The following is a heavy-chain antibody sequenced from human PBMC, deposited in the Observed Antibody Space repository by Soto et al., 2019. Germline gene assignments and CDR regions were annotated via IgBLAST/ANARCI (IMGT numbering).Heavy chain of an antibody. J-gene: IGHJ4*02. CDR2: TSGSGGST. Sequence: PGGSLRLSCAASGFTFSLYAMNWVRQAPGKGLEWVSGTSGSGGSTYYADSVKGRFTISRDNSKNTLYLQMNSLRAEDTAVYYCAKGNWESSALDYWGQGTLVTVSS. CDR1: GFTFSLYA. CDR3: AKGNWESSALDY. V-gene: IGHV3-23*01. D-gene: IGHD6-19*01.